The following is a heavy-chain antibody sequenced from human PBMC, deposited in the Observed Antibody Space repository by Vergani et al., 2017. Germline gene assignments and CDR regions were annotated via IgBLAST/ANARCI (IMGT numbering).Heavy chain of an antibody. CDR3: AVERPGPGSGSYYNVPRDY. D-gene: IGHD3-10*01. CDR1: GGSISSSSYY. Sequence: QLQLQESGPGLVKPSETLSLTCTVSGGSISSSSYYWGWIRQPPGKGLEWIGSIYYSGSTYYNPSLTSRVTISVDTSKNQFSLKLSSVTAADTAVYYWAVERPGPGSGSYYNVPRDYWGQGTLVTVSS. CDR2: IYYSGST. V-gene: IGHV4-39*07. J-gene: IGHJ4*02.